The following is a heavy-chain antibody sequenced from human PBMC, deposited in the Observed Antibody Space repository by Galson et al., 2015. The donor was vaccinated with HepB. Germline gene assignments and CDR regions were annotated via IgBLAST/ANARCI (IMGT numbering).Heavy chain of an antibody. V-gene: IGHV3-30*18. CDR1: GFSFRNYG. D-gene: IGHD3-3*01. CDR2: ISDDGSNK. J-gene: IGHJ3*02. Sequence: SLRLSCAASGFSFRNYGMHWVRQAPGKGLEWVAIISDDGSNKFYADSVKGRFIISRDNSKNTLYVQMNSLRAEDTAVYYCAKDFRTLEWLLLHDMGAEYAFDIWGQGTMVTVSS. CDR3: AKDFRTLEWLLLHDMGAEYAFDI.